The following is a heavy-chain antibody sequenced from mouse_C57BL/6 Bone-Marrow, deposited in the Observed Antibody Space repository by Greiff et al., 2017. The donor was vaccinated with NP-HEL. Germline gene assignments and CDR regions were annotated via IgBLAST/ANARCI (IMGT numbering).Heavy chain of an antibody. V-gene: IGHV5-17*01. CDR3: ARYAPYYYALGY. J-gene: IGHJ4*01. CDR2: ISSGSSTI. CDR1: GFTFSDYG. Sequence: EVHLVESGGGLVKPGGSLKLSCAASGFTFSDYGMHWVRQAPEKGLEWVAYISSGSSTIYYADTVKGRFTISRDNAKNTLFLQMTSLRSEDTAMYYCARYAPYYYALGYWGQGTSVTVSS.